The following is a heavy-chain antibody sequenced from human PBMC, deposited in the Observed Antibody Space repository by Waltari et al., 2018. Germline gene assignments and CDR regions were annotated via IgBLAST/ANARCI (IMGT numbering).Heavy chain of an antibody. CDR1: GYTFTDSY. Sequence: EVQLVQSGAEVKKPGATVKISCKASGYTFTDSYMHWVQQAPGKGLERMGRGDPEDGETKYAEKCQGRGTRNADTSTDTAYMGLSSLRAEERDGYYCATSGGGETEFDYWGQGTLVTVSS. V-gene: IGHV1-69-2*01. D-gene: IGHD3-16*01. CDR3: ATSGGGETEFDY. CDR2: GDPEDGET. J-gene: IGHJ4*02.